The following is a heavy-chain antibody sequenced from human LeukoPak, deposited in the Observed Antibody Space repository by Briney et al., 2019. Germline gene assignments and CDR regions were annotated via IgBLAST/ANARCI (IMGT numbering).Heavy chain of an antibody. CDR2: IYYSGST. CDR1: GGSISSYY. J-gene: IGHJ4*02. V-gene: IGHV4-59*01. CDR3: ARGTIVVPFDY. Sequence: SETLSLTGTVSGGSISSYYWSWIRQPPGKGLEWIGYIYYSGSTNYNPSLKSRVTISVDTSKNQFSLKLSSVTAADTAVYYCARGTIVVPFDYWGQGTLVTVSS. D-gene: IGHD2-21*01.